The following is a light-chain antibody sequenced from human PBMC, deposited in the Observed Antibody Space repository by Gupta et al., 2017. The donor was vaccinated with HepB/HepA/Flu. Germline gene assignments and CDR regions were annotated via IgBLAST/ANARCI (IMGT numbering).Light chain of an antibody. V-gene: IGLV1-51*01. J-gene: IGLJ3*02. Sequence: QSVLTQPPSVSAAPGQRVSISCSGSGSNIGSNSVSCYQQVPGTAPNLLIYDNNQRHSGIPDRFSGSKSGASATLDISGRQTGDEADYYCGTWDSSLSGNWVFGGGIKLTVL. CDR3: GTWDSSLSGNWV. CDR1: GSNIGSNS. CDR2: DNN.